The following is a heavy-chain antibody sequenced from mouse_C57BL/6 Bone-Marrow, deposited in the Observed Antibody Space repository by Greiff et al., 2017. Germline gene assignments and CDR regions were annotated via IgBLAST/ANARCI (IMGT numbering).Heavy chain of an antibody. D-gene: IGHD3-3*01. J-gene: IGHJ3*01. Sequence: QVQLQQSGAELARPGASVKLSCTASGYTFTSYGISWVKQRTGQGLEWIGEIYPRSGNTYYNEKFKGKATLTADKSSSTAYMELRSLTSEDAAVYFCARNKGAWFAYWGQGTLVTVSA. CDR1: GYTFTSYG. CDR2: IYPRSGNT. V-gene: IGHV1-81*01. CDR3: ARNKGAWFAY.